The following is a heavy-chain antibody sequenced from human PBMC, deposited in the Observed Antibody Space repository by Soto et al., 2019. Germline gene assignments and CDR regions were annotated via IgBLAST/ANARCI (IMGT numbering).Heavy chain of an antibody. Sequence: EVQLLGSGGGLVQPGGSLRLSCAASGFTFSTYAMNWVRQAPGKGLEWVSSVNNNGESTSYADSVKGRFTISRDNSKKTVFLQMNSLRAEDTAVYYCAKSWGTYYKTGFDYWGQGTLVTVSS. CDR1: GFTFSTYA. CDR2: VNNNGEST. CDR3: AKSWGTYYKTGFDY. V-gene: IGHV3-23*01. J-gene: IGHJ4*02. D-gene: IGHD3-10*01.